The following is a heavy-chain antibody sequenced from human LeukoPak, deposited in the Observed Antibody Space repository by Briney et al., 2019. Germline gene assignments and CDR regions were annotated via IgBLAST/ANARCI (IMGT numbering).Heavy chain of an antibody. D-gene: IGHD3-22*01. CDR3: ARDSYYDSSGRPLDY. V-gene: IGHV3-7*01. Sequence: GGSLRLSCAASGFTFSSYWMSWVRQAPGKGLEWVANIKQDGSEKYYVDSVKGRFTISRDNAKNSLYLQMNSLRAEDTAVYYCARDSYYDSSGRPLDYWGQGTLVTVSS. CDR2: IKQDGSEK. CDR1: GFTFSSYW. J-gene: IGHJ4*02.